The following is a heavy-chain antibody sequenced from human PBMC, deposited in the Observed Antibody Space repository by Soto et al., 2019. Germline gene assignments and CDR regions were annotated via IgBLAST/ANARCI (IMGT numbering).Heavy chain of an antibody. Sequence: EAQLVESGGGLVQPGGSLRLSCAASGFTFSSYSMNWVRQAPGQGLEWISYISTGSSTKYYADSVKGRFTISRDNAKGSLYLKMNSLRDEDTAVYYCARAGYGYLWGQGTLVTVSS. CDR2: ISTGSSTK. CDR1: GFTFSSYS. D-gene: IGHD4-17*01. V-gene: IGHV3-48*02. J-gene: IGHJ5*02. CDR3: ARAGYGYL.